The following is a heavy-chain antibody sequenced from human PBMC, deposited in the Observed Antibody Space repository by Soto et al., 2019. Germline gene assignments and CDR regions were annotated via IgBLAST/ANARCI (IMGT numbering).Heavy chain of an antibody. CDR2: IKTRTDGGTT. CDR1: GFPFSNAW. CDR3: TTERGYSSSFTFDY. J-gene: IGHJ4*02. D-gene: IGHD6-6*01. Sequence: GGSLRLSCAASGFPFSNAWMNWVRQAPGKGLEWVGRIKTRTDGGTTDYAAPVKGRFTISRDDSKNTLYLHMNSLKTDDTAVFYCTTERGYSSSFTFDYWGQGALVTVSS. V-gene: IGHV3-15*07.